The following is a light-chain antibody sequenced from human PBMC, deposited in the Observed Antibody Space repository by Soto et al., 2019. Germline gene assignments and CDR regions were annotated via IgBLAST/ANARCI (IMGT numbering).Light chain of an antibody. V-gene: IGKV3-15*01. J-gene: IGKJ4*01. Sequence: EIVMTQSPATQSVSPGERATLSCRASQSVSSKLAWYQQRPGQAPRLLIYDASTRATGIPARFSGSGSGTEFTLTISSLQSEDFEVYYCQQYDNWPLTFGGGAKVEIK. CDR1: QSVSSK. CDR3: QQYDNWPLT. CDR2: DAS.